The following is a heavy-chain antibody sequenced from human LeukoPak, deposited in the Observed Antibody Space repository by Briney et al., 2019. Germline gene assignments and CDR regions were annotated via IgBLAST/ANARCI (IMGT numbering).Heavy chain of an antibody. CDR3: AIDRWSQQYRNWYFDL. D-gene: IGHD6-13*01. CDR1: GGSISSGSYY. V-gene: IGHV4-61*02. CDR2: LYTSGST. J-gene: IGHJ2*01. Sequence: SETLSLTCTVSGGSISSGSYYWSWIRQPAGKGLEWIGRLYTSGSTNYNPSLKSRVTISVDTSKNQFSLKLSSVTAADTAVYYCAIDRWSQQYRNWYFDLWGRGTLVTVSS.